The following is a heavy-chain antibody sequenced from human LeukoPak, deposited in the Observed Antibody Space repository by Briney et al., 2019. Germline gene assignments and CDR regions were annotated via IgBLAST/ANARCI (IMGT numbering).Heavy chain of an antibody. CDR1: GGSISSSNW. CDR2: SYHSGST. D-gene: IGHD6-13*01. J-gene: IGHJ6*03. CDR3: ARRTYSSSWSFNYYYMDV. Sequence: SGTLSLTCAVSGGSISSSNWWSWVRQPPGKGLEWIGESYHSGSTNYNPSLKSRVTISVDTSKNQFSLKLSSVTAADTAVYYCARRTYSSSWSFNYYYMDVWGKGTTVTISS. V-gene: IGHV4-4*02.